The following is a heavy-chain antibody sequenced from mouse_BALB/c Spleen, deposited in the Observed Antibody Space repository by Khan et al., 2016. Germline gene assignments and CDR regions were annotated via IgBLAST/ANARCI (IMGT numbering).Heavy chain of an antibody. J-gene: IGHJ2*01. CDR3: ARCITTVVAYYFDY. CDR2: ISYSGST. CDR1: GYSITSDYA. D-gene: IGHD1-1*01. V-gene: IGHV3-2*02. Sequence: EVQLQESGPGLVKPSQSLSLTCTVTGYSITSDYAWNWIRQFPGNKLEWMGYISYSGSTSYNPSLKSRISITRDTSKNQFFLQLNSVTTEDTATYYCARCITTVVAYYFDYWGQGTTLTVSS.